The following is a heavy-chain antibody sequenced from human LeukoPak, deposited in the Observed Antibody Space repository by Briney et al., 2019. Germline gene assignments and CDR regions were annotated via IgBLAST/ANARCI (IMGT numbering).Heavy chain of an antibody. V-gene: IGHV3-21*01. D-gene: IGHD5-18*01. CDR1: GFTFSSYS. J-gene: IGHJ4*02. CDR2: ISSSSSYI. Sequence: GGSLRLSCAASGFTFSSYSMNWVRQAPGKGLEWVSSISSSSSYIYYADSVKGRFTTSRDNAKNSLYLQMNSLRAEDTAVYYCARDGYDVDTAMVVPFDYWGQGTLVTVSS. CDR3: ARDGYDVDTAMVVPFDY.